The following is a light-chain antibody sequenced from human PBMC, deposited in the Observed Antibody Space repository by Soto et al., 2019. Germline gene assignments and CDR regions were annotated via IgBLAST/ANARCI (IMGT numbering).Light chain of an antibody. Sequence: QSFLTQPPSVSGAPGQRVTISCTGSSSNIGAGYPVHWYQQLPGTAPKLLIHGNTNRPSGVPDRFSGSRSGLAITGLQAEDEADYYCQSYDSSLSGYVFGTGTKVTVL. CDR1: SSNIGAGYP. V-gene: IGLV1-40*01. CDR2: GNT. J-gene: IGLJ1*01. CDR3: QSYDSSLSGYV.